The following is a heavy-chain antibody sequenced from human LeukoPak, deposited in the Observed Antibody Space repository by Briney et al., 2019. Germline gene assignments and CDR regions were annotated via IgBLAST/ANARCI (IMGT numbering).Heavy chain of an antibody. CDR1: GYTFTNYG. J-gene: IGHJ4*02. CDR3: VREGSTIYDFDH. Sequence: ASVKVSCKTSGYTFTNYGISWVRQAPGQGLEWMGCITTHNGETNYAETLQGRVTMTTDAFTNTAYMDLRSLRSDDTAVYFCVREGSTIYDFDHWGQGTLVTVSS. CDR2: ITTHNGET. V-gene: IGHV1-18*01. D-gene: IGHD3-3*01.